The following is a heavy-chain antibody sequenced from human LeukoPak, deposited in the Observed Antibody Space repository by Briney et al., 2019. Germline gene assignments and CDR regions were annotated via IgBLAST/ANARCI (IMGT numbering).Heavy chain of an antibody. D-gene: IGHD2-2*01. CDR2: ISYDGSNK. CDR1: GFTFSSYA. CDR3: ARDSVVPAAMFDY. V-gene: IGHV3-30*04. J-gene: IGHJ4*02. Sequence: GRSLRLSCAASGFTFSSYAMHWVRQAPGKGLEWVAVISYDGSNKYYADSVKGRFTISRDNSKNTLYLQMNSLRSDDTAVYYCARDSVVPAAMFDYWGQGTLVTVSS.